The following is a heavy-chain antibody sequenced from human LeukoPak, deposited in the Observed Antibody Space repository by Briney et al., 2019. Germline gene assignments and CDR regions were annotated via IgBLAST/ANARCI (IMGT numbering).Heavy chain of an antibody. Sequence: SETLSLTCTVSGGSISSYYWSWIRQPPGKGLEWIGYIYYSGSTNYNPSLKSQVTISVGTSKNQFSLKLSSVTAADTAVYYCAQGSGSDAFDIWGQGTMVTVSS. CDR3: AQGSGSDAFDI. CDR2: IYYSGST. D-gene: IGHD3-10*01. V-gene: IGHV4-59*01. CDR1: GGSISSYY. J-gene: IGHJ3*02.